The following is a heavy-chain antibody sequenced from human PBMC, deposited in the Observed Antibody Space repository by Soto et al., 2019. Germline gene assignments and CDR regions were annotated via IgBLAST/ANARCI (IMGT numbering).Heavy chain of an antibody. V-gene: IGHV5-51*01. CDR2: IYPGDSDT. CDR3: ARQDSSGWYFFDY. D-gene: IGHD6-19*01. J-gene: IGHJ4*02. CDR1: GYSFTTYW. Sequence: PGESLKISCQASGYSFTTYWIGWVRQMPGKGLEWMGIIYPGDSDTKYSPSFQGQVTISADKSISTAYLQWSSLKASDTAMYYCARQDSSGWYFFDYWGQGTLVTVPS.